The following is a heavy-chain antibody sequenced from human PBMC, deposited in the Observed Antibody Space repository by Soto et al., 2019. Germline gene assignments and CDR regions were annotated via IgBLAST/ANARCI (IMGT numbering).Heavy chain of an antibody. Sequence: DVQLVGSGGGLVQPGGSLRLSCVASGFPFSSYAMHWVRQAPGKGLEWISYINGASTTTFYADSVKGRFTVSRDNAKHSVYLQMSILRHEDTAFYYCARDLSHWGQGMLVTVSS. CDR3: ARDLSH. CDR2: INGASTTT. CDR1: GFPFSSYA. V-gene: IGHV3-48*02. J-gene: IGHJ4*02.